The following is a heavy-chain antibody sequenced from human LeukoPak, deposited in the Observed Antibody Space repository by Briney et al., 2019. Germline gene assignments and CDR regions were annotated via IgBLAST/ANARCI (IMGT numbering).Heavy chain of an antibody. CDR2: INPNSGGT. D-gene: IGHD6-13*01. CDR3: ARSPPGSSSWYEVYGMDV. Sequence: ASVKVSCKASGYTFTGYYMLWVRQAPGQGLEWMGWINPNSGGTNYAQKFQGWVTVTRDTSISTAYMELSRLRSDDTAVYYCARSPPGSSSWYEVYGMDVWGKGTTVTVSS. CDR1: GYTFTGYY. J-gene: IGHJ6*04. V-gene: IGHV1-2*04.